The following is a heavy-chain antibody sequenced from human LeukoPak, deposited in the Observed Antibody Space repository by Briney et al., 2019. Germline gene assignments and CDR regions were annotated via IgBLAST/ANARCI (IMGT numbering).Heavy chain of an antibody. V-gene: IGHV4-34*01. J-gene: IGHJ6*03. D-gene: IGHD2-15*01. CDR2: INHSGST. CDR3: ARGVMSLVVAAYYYYMDV. Sequence: SETLSLTCAVYGGSFSGYYWSWIRQPPGKGLEWIGEINHSGSTNYNPSLKSRVTISVDTSKNQFSLKLSSVTAADTAVYYCARGVMSLVVAAYYYYMDVWGKGTTVTVSS. CDR1: GGSFSGYY.